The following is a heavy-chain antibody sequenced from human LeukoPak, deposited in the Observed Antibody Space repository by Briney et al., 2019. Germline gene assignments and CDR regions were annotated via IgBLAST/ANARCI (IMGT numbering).Heavy chain of an antibody. CDR3: ARDHIDYGSGSYYNGVFDY. D-gene: IGHD3-10*01. CDR2: ISAYNGNK. CDR1: GYTFTSYG. V-gene: IGHV1-18*01. Sequence: GASVKVSCKASGYTFTSYGISWVGQAPGQGLEWMGWISAYNGNKKYAQKLQGRVTMTTDTSTSTAYMELRGLRSDDTAVYYCARDHIDYGSGSYYNGVFDYWGQGTLVTVSS. J-gene: IGHJ4*02.